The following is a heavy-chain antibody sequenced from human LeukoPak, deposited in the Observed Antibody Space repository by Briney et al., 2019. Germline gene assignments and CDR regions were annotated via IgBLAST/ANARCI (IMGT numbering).Heavy chain of an antibody. D-gene: IGHD6-19*01. CDR2: IHSSRST. V-gene: IGHV4-4*07. CDR1: GGSIGNYH. J-gene: IGHJ4*02. Sequence: SETLSLTCTVSGGSIGNYHWSWIRQPAGKGLEWIGQIHSSRSTNYNPPLKSRVSMSIDTTEDQVSLTIRSVTVADTALYYCARRDTSSGWSFDSWGQGTLVTVAS. CDR3: ARRDTSSGWSFDS.